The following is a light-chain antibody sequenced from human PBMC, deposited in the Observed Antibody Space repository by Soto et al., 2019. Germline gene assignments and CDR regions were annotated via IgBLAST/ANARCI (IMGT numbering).Light chain of an antibody. CDR3: QQSFSTPRT. V-gene: IGKV1-5*03. Sequence: DIKLAESPSTLSVSVGERVTITCRASQTISSWLAWYHQKPGKAPKLLIYKASSLKSGVPSRFSGSGSGTDFTLTISSLQPEDFGTYCCQQSFSTPRTFGQGTRVDI. J-gene: IGKJ1*01. CDR2: KAS. CDR1: QTISSW.